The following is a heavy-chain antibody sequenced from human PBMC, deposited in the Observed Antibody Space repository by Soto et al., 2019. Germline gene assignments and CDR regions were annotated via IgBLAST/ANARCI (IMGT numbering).Heavy chain of an antibody. V-gene: IGHV3-23*01. J-gene: IGHJ6*02. CDR3: AKEGPYDHSDYRVYYYGVDV. D-gene: IGHD4-4*01. CDR2: STASGADT. CDR1: GFTFTTYA. Sequence: EEQLLESGGGLVQPGGSLRLSCAASGFTFTTYAMTWVRHAPGRGLEWVSGSTASGADTYYADSVKGRFTVSRDNSKNTLYLQMNSLRADDTAIYYCAKEGPYDHSDYRVYYYGVDVWGRGTTVTVSS.